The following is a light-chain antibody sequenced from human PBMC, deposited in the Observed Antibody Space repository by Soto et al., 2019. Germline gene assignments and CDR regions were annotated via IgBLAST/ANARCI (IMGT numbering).Light chain of an antibody. Sequence: QAVVTQPASVSGSPGQSITISCTGTRSDVGGYNYVSWYQQHPGKAPKLMIFDVSNRPSGVSNRFSGSKSGNTASLTISGLQAEDEADYYCSSYTSSSTLGVFGGGTKLTVL. CDR2: DVS. V-gene: IGLV2-14*01. CDR1: RSDVGGYNY. J-gene: IGLJ2*01. CDR3: SSYTSSSTLGV.